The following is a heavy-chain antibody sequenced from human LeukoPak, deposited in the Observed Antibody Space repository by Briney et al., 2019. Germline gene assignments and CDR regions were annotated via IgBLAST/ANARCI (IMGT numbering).Heavy chain of an antibody. CDR1: GYTFTSYG. J-gene: IGHJ1*01. V-gene: IGHV1-18*01. CDR3: ARDEVVYYDSSGYLNEYFQH. D-gene: IGHD3-22*01. CDR2: ISAYNGNT. Sequence: ASVKVSCKASGYTFTSYGISWVRQAPGHGREWMGWISAYNGNTKYAQKLQGRVTMTTDTSTSTAYMELRSLTSDDTAVYYCARDEVVYYDSSGYLNEYFQHWGQGTLVTVSS.